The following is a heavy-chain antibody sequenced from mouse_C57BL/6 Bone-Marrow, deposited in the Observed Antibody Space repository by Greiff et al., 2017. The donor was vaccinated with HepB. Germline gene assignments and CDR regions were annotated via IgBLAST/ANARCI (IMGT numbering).Heavy chain of an antibody. V-gene: IGHV5-15*04. CDR2: ISNLAYSI. J-gene: IGHJ2*01. Sequence: EVKVEESGGGLVQPGGSLKLSCAASGFTFSDYGMAWVRQAPRKGPEWVAFISNLAYSIYYADTVTGRFTISRENAKNTLYLEMSSLRSEDTAMYYCARHGTTVVFDYWGQGTTLTVSS. CDR3: ARHGTTVVFDY. CDR1: GFTFSDYG. D-gene: IGHD1-1*01.